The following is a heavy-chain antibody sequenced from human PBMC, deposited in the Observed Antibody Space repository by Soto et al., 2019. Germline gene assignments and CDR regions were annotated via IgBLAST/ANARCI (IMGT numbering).Heavy chain of an antibody. CDR1: GVSVSSYF. CDR3: ARGGVAVTDKAPYYFDS. J-gene: IGHJ4*02. D-gene: IGHD2-21*02. CDR2: IYDSGSI. V-gene: IGHV4-59*02. Sequence: SETLSLTCDVSGVSVSSYFWTWIRQPPGKGLEWLAYIYDSGSINYNPSLKSRAIVSVDTSKNQFSLRLDSLTDADTAVYSCARGGVAVTDKAPYYFDSWRQGTPVTVSS.